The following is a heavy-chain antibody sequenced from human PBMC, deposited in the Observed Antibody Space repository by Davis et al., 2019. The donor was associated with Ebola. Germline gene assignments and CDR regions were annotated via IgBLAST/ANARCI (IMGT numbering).Heavy chain of an antibody. J-gene: IGHJ4*02. CDR3: ARGGGNVFDY. Sequence: GGSLRLSCVASGFTFSDYWMSWVRQAPVKGLEWVANIKQDGSEKHYVDSVKGRFSISRDNAKNSLYLQMNSLRAEDTAVFYCARGGGNVFDYWGQGALVTVSS. D-gene: IGHD4-23*01. V-gene: IGHV3-7*01. CDR1: GFTFSDYW. CDR2: IKQDGSEK.